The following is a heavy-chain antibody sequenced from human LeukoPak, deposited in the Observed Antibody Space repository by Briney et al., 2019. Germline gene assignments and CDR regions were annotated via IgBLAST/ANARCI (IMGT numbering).Heavy chain of an antibody. CDR2: IYWDDDK. J-gene: IGHJ4*02. CDR3: AQGVVYFDY. V-gene: IGHV2-5*02. Sequence: SGPTLLQPTPTLTLTCTFSGFGCGRRGGGGGWIRQASVKALERLTLIYWDDDKRYSPSLKSRLTITKDTSKNQVVLTMTNMDPVDTATYYCAQGVVYFDYWGQGTLVTVSS. CDR1: GFGCGRRGGG.